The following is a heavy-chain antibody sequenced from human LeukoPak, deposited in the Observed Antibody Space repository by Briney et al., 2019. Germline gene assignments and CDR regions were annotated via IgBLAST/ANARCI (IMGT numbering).Heavy chain of an antibody. D-gene: IGHD3-22*01. V-gene: IGHV1-18*01. J-gene: IGHJ4*02. CDR1: GYTFTSYG. CDR3: ARLRNDYYDSSGYYTYFDY. CDR2: ISAYNGNT. Sequence: ASVKVSCKASGYTFTSYGISWVRQAPGQGLEWMGWISAYNGNTNYAQKLQGRVTMTTDTSTSTAYMELRSLRSDDTAVYYCARLRNDYYDSSGYYTYFDYWGQGTLVTVSS.